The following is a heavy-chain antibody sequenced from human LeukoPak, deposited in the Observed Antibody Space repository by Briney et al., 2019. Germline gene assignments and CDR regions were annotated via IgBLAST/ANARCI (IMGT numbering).Heavy chain of an antibody. Sequence: ASVKVSCKSSGGTFSTYPISWVRQAPGQGLEWMGGIIPIFGTTNYAQRFQGRVTITADKSTSTAYMELSSLRSEDTAVYYCAKDLWWFGEFPNVFDIWGQGTMVTVSS. CDR1: GGTFSTYP. CDR3: AKDLWWFGEFPNVFDI. D-gene: IGHD3-10*01. J-gene: IGHJ3*02. CDR2: IIPIFGTT. V-gene: IGHV1-69*06.